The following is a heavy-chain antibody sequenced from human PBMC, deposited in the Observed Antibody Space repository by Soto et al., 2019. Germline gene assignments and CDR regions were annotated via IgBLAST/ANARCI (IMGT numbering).Heavy chain of an antibody. CDR3: ARGGWRQIDY. D-gene: IGHD3-3*01. CDR2: SYYSGRT. V-gene: IGHV4-59*08. Sequence: QVQLQESGPGLVKPSETLSLTCSVSGGSIGSYYWCWIRQPPGKGLEWIGYSYYSGRTNYNPSLKSRVTISVDTSKNQFSLKLSSVTAADTAVYYCARGGWRQIDYWGQGTLVTVSS. CDR1: GGSIGSYY. J-gene: IGHJ4*02.